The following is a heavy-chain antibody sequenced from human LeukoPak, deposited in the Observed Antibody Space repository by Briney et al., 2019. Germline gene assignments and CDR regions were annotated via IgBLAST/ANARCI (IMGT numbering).Heavy chain of an antibody. J-gene: IGHJ6*02. CDR3: AKRTYYDFWSGYWEHYYYGMDV. V-gene: IGHV3-23*01. Sequence: GGSLRLSCAASGFTFSTYAMSWVRQAPGKGLEWVSAIGGSGDSTNYADSVKGRFTISRDNSKNTLYLQMNSLRAEDTAVYYCAKRTYYDFWSGYWEHYYYGMDVWGQGTTVTVSS. CDR2: IGGSGDST. CDR1: GFTFSTYA. D-gene: IGHD3-3*01.